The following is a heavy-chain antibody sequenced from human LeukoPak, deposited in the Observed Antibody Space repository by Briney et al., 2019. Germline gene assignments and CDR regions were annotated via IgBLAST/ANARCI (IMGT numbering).Heavy chain of an antibody. D-gene: IGHD3-10*01. CDR1: GFTFDDYG. CDR2: IDWNGGRI. Sequence: GGTLRLSCAASGFTFDDYGMTWVRQAPGKGLEWVSGIDWNGGRIDYAESVKGRFTISRDNTKNSLYLQMNSLRAEDTAFYYCARRFGELEPAFDTWGQGTMVTVSS. CDR3: ARRFGELEPAFDT. J-gene: IGHJ3*02. V-gene: IGHV3-20*04.